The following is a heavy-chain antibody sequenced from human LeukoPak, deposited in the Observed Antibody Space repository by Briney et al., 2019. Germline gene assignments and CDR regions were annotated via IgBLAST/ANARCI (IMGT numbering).Heavy chain of an antibody. D-gene: IGHD2-15*01. CDR2: IYSGGST. V-gene: IGHV3-53*01. CDR1: GLTVKNNY. CDR3: TRDRDCRRGSCSGL. Sequence: PGGSLRLSCAPSGLTVKNNYMKWVRQAPGKGLEWVSLIYSGGSTYYADSVKGRFTISRDNPKNTVYLQMNNLRAEDTAVYYCTRDRDCRRGSCSGLWGQGTLVTVSS. J-gene: IGHJ4*02.